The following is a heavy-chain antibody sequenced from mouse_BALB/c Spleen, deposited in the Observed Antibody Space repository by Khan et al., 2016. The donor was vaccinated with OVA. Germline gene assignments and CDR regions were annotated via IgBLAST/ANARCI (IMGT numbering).Heavy chain of an antibody. CDR1: GYSFTSYL. CDR3: TRGGYSSFAH. CDR2: ICPGNSDT. Sequence: EVQLQESGTVLARPGASVKMSCKASGYSFTSYLIYWVKQRPGQGLEWIGGICPGNSDTSYNQKFKDKAKLTAGTSASTAYMELSSLTNEDSAVYYCTRGGYSSFAHWGQGTLVTVSA. V-gene: IGHV1-5*01. J-gene: IGHJ3*01. D-gene: IGHD1-3*01.